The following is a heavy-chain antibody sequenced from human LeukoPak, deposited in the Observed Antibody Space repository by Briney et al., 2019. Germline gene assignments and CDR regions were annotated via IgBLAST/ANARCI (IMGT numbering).Heavy chain of an antibody. D-gene: IGHD2-21*02. CDR2: INPDGRDT. CDR1: GFTFNRCW. CDR3: TSWGDTTAEYFQR. Sequence: GGSLRLSCVVSGFTFNRCWMNWVRQAPGKGLEWVAHINPDGRDTYYVDSVKGRFTIPRDNAQNSMYLQMNSLRVEDTAVYYCTSWGDTTAEYFQRWGQGTLVTVSS. V-gene: IGHV3-7*01. J-gene: IGHJ1*01.